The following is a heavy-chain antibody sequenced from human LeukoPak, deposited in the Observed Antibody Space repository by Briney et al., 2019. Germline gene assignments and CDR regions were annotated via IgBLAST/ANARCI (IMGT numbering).Heavy chain of an antibody. V-gene: IGHV3-21*01. Sequence: GGSRRLSCAASGFTFSSYSMNWVRQAPGKGLEWVSSISSSSSYIYYADSVKGRFTISRDNAKNSLYLQMNSLGAEDTAVYYCARDQWYSSSWYHYYMDVWGKGTTVTVSS. CDR2: ISSSSSYI. CDR1: GFTFSSYS. CDR3: ARDQWYSSSWYHYYMDV. D-gene: IGHD6-13*01. J-gene: IGHJ6*03.